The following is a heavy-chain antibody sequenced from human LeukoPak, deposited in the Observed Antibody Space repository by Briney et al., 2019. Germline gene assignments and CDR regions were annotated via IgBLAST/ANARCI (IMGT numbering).Heavy chain of an antibody. CDR1: GFTFRSYA. J-gene: IGHJ4*02. V-gene: IGHV3-23*01. CDR2: ISGSGGGT. Sequence: GGSLRLSCAASGFTFRSYAMSWVRQAPGKGLEWVSAISGSGGGTYYADSVKGRFTISRDNSKNTLYLQMNSLRAEDTAIYYYAKGVNSGSYYYFDYWGQGTLATVSS. CDR3: AKGVNSGSYYYFDY. D-gene: IGHD1-26*01.